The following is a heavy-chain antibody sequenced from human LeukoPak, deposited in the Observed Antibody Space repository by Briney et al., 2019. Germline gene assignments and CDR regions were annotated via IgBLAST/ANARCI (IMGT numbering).Heavy chain of an antibody. V-gene: IGHV4-30-4*01. Sequence: SETLSLTCTVSGVSISSGDYYWSWIRQPPGKGLEWIGYMYSSGSTYYNPSLKSRATISVDTSKSQFSLKLSSVTAADTAVYYCARPYYYDSRIDPWGQGTLVTVSS. J-gene: IGHJ5*02. CDR3: ARPYYYDSRIDP. D-gene: IGHD3-22*01. CDR1: GVSISSGDYY. CDR2: MYSSGST.